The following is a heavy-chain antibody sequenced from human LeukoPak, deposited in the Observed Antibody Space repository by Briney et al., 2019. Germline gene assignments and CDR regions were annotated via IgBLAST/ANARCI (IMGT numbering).Heavy chain of an antibody. V-gene: IGHV4-34*01. CDR3: ARGAVGATPHVAFDS. D-gene: IGHD1-26*01. CDR2: INHSGST. J-gene: IGHJ3*02. CDR1: GGSFSGYY. Sequence: PSETLSLTCAVYGGSFSGYYWSWIRQPPGKGLEWIGEINHSGSTNYNPSLESRVTISVDTSKNQFSLKLSSVTAADTAVYYCARGAVGATPHVAFDSWGQGTMVTVSS.